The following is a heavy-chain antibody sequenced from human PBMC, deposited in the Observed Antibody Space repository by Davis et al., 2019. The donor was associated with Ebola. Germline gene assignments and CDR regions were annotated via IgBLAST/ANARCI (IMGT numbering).Heavy chain of an antibody. CDR1: GFTVSSNY. CDR3: ARDPPGSDY. Sequence: GESLNISCAASGFTVSSNYMSWVRQAPGKGLEWVSVIYSGGSTYYADSVKGRFTISRDNSKNTLYLQMNSLRAEDTAVYYCARDPPGSDYWGQGTLVTVSS. CDR2: IYSGGST. V-gene: IGHV3-53*01. J-gene: IGHJ4*02.